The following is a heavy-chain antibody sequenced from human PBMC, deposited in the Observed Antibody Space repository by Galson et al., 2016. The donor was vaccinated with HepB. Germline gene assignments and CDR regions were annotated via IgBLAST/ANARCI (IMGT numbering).Heavy chain of an antibody. CDR3: AFKYYDILTGYATDHYYYYGMDV. CDR1: GGSFSGYY. CDR2: INHSGGT. V-gene: IGHV4-34*01. J-gene: IGHJ6*02. Sequence: CAAYGGSFSGYYWSWIRQPPGKGLEWIREINHSGGTYYNPSLKSRVTISVDTSKNQFSLKLSSVTAADTAVYYCAFKYYDILTGYATDHYYYYGMDVWGQGNTVTVSS. D-gene: IGHD3-9*01.